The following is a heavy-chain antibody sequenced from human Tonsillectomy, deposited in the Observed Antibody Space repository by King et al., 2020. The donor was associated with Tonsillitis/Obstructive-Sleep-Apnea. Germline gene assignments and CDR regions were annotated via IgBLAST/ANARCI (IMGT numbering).Heavy chain of an antibody. CDR1: GYTFTSYG. CDR3: ARAYGSSGYYHFDY. CDR2: SSGYNGNT. J-gene: IGHJ4*02. D-gene: IGHD3-22*01. Sequence: QVQLVESGAEVKKPGASVKVSCKASGYTFTSYGISWVRQAPGQGLEWMGWSSGYNGNTNYAQKLQGRVTMTTDTSTSTVYMGLRSLRSDDTAVYYCARAYGSSGYYHFDYWGQGTLVTVSS. V-gene: IGHV1-18*01.